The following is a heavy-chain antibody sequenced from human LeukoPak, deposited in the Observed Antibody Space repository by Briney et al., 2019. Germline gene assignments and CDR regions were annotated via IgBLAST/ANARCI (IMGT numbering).Heavy chain of an antibody. D-gene: IGHD1-26*01. CDR1: GFTFSSYW. CDR3: ETGGSYDY. V-gene: IGHV3-74*01. CDR2: INTDGSST. Sequence: GGSLSLSCAASGFTFSSYWMHWVRQAPGKGLVWVSRINTDGSSTTYADSVKGRFTISRDNAKNTLYLQMNSLRAEDTAVYYCETGGSYDYWGQGTLVTVSS. J-gene: IGHJ4*02.